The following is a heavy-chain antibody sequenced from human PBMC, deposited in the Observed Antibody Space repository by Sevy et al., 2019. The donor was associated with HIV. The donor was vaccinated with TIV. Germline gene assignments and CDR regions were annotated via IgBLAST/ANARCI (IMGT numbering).Heavy chain of an antibody. D-gene: IGHD1-26*01. J-gene: IGHJ4*02. CDR2: IWDDGSDK. V-gene: IGHV3-33*06. CDR1: GFTFSSYG. CDR3: VKPRWEDGGSFLFDF. Sequence: GGSLRLSCAAAGFTFSSYGMHWVRQAPGKGLEWVAVIWDDGSDKYYADSVKGRFTISRDNSKNTLYLQMNSLRVEDTAVYHCVKPRWEDGGSFLFDFWGQGTLVTVSS.